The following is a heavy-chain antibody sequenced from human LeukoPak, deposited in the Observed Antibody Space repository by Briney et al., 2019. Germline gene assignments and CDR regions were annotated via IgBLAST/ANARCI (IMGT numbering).Heavy chain of an antibody. Sequence: KPSETLSLTCTVSGGSISSGDYSWVWFRQPPGQGLELMGNIYYSGNTYYSPSLKSRVTISLDTSKNQFSLNLSSVSAADTAVYYCARAFITGNHKRWFDPWGQGTLVTVSS. CDR3: ARAFITGNHKRWFDP. D-gene: IGHD1-14*01. J-gene: IGHJ5*02. CDR1: GGSISSGDYS. CDR2: IYYSGNT. V-gene: IGHV4-39*01.